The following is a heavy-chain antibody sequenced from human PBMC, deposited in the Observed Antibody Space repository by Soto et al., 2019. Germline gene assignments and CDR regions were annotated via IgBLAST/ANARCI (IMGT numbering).Heavy chain of an antibody. D-gene: IGHD4-17*01. CDR1: GGTFSGYT. CDR2: IIPILGIA. V-gene: IGHV1-69*02. J-gene: IGHJ4*02. CDR3: ATTQNTVTDWECIDY. Sequence: GASVKLSCKASGGTFSGYTISWVRQAPGQGLEWMGRIIPILGIANYARKFQGRVTITADKSTSTAYMELSSLRSEDTAVYYCATTQNTVTDWECIDYWGQGTLVTVSS.